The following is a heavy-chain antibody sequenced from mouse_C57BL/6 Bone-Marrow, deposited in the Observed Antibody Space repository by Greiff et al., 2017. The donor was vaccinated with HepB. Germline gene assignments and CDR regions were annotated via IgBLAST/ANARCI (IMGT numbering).Heavy chain of an antibody. J-gene: IGHJ4*01. V-gene: IGHV7-1*01. CDR3: ARDARSGSHYYAMDY. Sequence: EVQGVESGGGLVQSGRSLRLSCATSGFTFSDFYMEWVRQAPGKGLEWIAASRNKANDYTTEYSASVKGRFIVSRDTSPSILYLQMNALRAEDTSIYYCARDARSGSHYYAMDYWGQGTSVTVSS. D-gene: IGHD3-2*02. CDR1: GFTFSDFY. CDR2: SRNKANDYTT.